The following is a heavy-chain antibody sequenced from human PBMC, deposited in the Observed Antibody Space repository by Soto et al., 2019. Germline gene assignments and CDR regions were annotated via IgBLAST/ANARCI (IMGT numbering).Heavy chain of an antibody. CDR2: IGTAGDT. CDR3: ARGSTGYYFDY. Sequence: VGSLRLSCAASGFTFSSYDMHWVRQATGKGLEWVSAIGTAGDTYYPGSAKGRFTISRENAKNSLYLQMNSLRAGDTAVYYRARGSTGYYFDYWGQGTLVTVSS. J-gene: IGHJ4*02. V-gene: IGHV3-13*01. CDR1: GFTFSSYD.